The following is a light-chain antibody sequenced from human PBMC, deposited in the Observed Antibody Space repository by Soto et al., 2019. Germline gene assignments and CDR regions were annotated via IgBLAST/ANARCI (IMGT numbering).Light chain of an antibody. CDR2: WAT. CDR3: QQYYGTTPT. Sequence: DIVMTQSPDSLAVSLGERATINCKSSQSVLYSSNNKNYLAWYRQQPGQPPKLLINWATTRESGVPDRVSGSGSGTDFTLTISSLQAEDVAVYYCQQYYGTTPTFGQGTKVVIK. V-gene: IGKV4-1*01. J-gene: IGKJ1*01. CDR1: QSVLYSSNNKNY.